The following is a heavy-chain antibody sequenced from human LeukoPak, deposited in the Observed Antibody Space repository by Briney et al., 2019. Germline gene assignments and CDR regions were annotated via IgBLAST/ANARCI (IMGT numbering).Heavy chain of an antibody. CDR3: ARVLGDYYYYGMDV. CDR1: GFTFSSYW. J-gene: IGHJ6*02. Sequence: GGSLRLSCAASGFTFSSYWMHWVRQAPGKGLVWVSRINSVGSSTSYADSVKGRFTISRDNAKNTLYLQMNSLRAEDTAVYYCARVLGDYYYYGMDVWGQGTTVTVSS. V-gene: IGHV3-74*01. D-gene: IGHD2-15*01. CDR2: INSVGSST.